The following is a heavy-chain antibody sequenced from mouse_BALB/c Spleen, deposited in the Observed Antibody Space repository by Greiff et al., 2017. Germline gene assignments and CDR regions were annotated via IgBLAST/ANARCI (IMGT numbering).Heavy chain of an antibody. Sequence: VQLQQPGAELVKPGASVKLSCKASGYTFTSYWMHWVKQRPGQGLEWIGEIDPSDSYTNYNQKFKGKATLTVDKSSSTAYTQLSSLTSEDSAVYYCARGHYGNFYAMDYWGQGTSVTVSS. CDR1: GYTFTSYW. V-gene: IGHV1-69*02. J-gene: IGHJ4*01. D-gene: IGHD2-1*01. CDR2: IDPSDSYT. CDR3: ARGHYGNFYAMDY.